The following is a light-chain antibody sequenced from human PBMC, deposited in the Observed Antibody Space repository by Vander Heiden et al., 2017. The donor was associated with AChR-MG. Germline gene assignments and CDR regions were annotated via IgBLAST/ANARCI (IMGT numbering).Light chain of an antibody. J-gene: IGKJ1*01. CDR2: AAS. V-gene: IGKV1-39*01. CDR3: QQRDSTTWT. Sequence: TSCSSASVEDRVAITGRTSQSISSYLNWYQQKPGKAPKILIYAASSLQSGVPSRFSGSGYGTDFSLPSSRLQPEDFASYYCQQRDSTTWTFGQGTKVEIK. CDR1: QSISSY.